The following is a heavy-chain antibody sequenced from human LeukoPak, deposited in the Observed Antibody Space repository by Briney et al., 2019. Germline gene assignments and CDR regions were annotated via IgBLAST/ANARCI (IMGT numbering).Heavy chain of an antibody. D-gene: IGHD5-18*01. CDR1: GGSISSYY. CDR3: ARVEYTYGPFDY. V-gene: IGHV4-59*01. CDR2: IYYSGST. J-gene: IGHJ4*02. Sequence: SETLSLTCTVSGGSISSYYWSWIRQPPGKGLEWIGYIYYSGSTKYNPSLKSRVTISVDTSNNRFSLKLSSVTAADTAVYYCARVEYTYGPFDYWGQGTLVTVSS.